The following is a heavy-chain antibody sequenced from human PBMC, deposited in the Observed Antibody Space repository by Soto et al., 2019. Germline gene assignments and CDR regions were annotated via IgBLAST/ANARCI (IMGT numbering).Heavy chain of an antibody. J-gene: IGHJ4*02. D-gene: IGHD3-10*01. CDR3: AVRSGTFYYFDY. Sequence: QVQLVQSGAEVKKPGSSVKVSCKASGGTFRNYAISWVRQAPVQGLEWMGGFNPIFGTTNYAQKLQGRVTIPADVSTRITYMELSSLRSEDTAVYYCAVRSGTFYYFDYWGQGALFTVSS. CDR1: GGTFRNYA. V-gene: IGHV1-69*12. CDR2: FNPIFGTT.